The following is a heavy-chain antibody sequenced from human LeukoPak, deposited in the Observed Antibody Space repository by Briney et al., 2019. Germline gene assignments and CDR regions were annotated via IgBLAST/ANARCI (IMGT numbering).Heavy chain of an antibody. Sequence: GGSLRLSCAASGFTFSSYGMHWVRQAPGRGLEWVAFIRYDGSNKYYADSVKGRFTISRDNSKNTLYLQMNSLRAEDTAVYYCAKDREYCSGGSCYPSNWFDPWGQGTLVTVSS. CDR1: GFTFSSYG. V-gene: IGHV3-30*02. D-gene: IGHD2-15*01. CDR3: AKDREYCSGGSCYPSNWFDP. J-gene: IGHJ5*02. CDR2: IRYDGSNK.